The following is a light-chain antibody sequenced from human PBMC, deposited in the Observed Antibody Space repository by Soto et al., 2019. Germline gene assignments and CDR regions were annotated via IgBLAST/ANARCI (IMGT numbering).Light chain of an antibody. Sequence: EIVLTQSPGTLSLSPGEGATLSCRASQSVSSRWLVWYQQKPGQAPRLLIYGASSRAAGIPDRFGGSGSGTDFTITISRLEPEDFAVYYCQQYGSSPNTFGQGTKVEMK. V-gene: IGKV3-20*01. J-gene: IGKJ2*01. CDR2: GAS. CDR3: QQYGSSPNT. CDR1: QSVSSRW.